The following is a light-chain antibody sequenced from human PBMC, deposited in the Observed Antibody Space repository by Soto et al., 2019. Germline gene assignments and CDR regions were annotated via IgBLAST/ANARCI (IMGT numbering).Light chain of an antibody. CDR3: TAYTGGNNV. CDR2: EVN. J-gene: IGLJ1*01. CDR1: SSDVCGYNY. Sequence: QSALTQPPSASGSPGQSVTISCTGTSSDVCGYNYVSWYQQHPGKVPKLMIYEVNKRPSGVPDRFSSSKSGNTASLTVTRLEAEDDADYYYTAYTGGNNVFGTGTKLTL. V-gene: IGLV2-8*01.